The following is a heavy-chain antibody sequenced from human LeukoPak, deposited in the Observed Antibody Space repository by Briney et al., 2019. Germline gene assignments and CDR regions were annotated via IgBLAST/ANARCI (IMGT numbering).Heavy chain of an antibody. CDR2: IYSGGTT. V-gene: IGHV3-53*01. CDR3: ARGGYSSSWYHSDY. J-gene: IGHJ4*02. D-gene: IGHD6-13*01. CDR1: GSTVSSNY. Sequence: GSLRLSCAASGSTVSSNYMSWVRQAPGKGLEWVSVIYSGGTTNYADSVKGRFTISRDNSKNTLFLQMNSLRAEDTAVYYCARGGYSSSWYHSDYWGQGTLVTVSS.